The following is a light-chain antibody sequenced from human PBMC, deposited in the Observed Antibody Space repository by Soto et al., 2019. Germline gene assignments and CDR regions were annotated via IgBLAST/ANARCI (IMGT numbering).Light chain of an antibody. J-gene: IGKJ1*01. CDR2: DAS. V-gene: IGKV1-5*01. Sequence: DIQMTHSPSTLSASVGDRVSITCRASQRIGSWLAWYQQKPGKVPKLLIYDASTLISGVPSRFSGTGSGKEFTLSIASLQPDDFATHYCIHYYTYPLTFGQGTKVDIX. CDR1: QRIGSW. CDR3: IHYYTYPLT.